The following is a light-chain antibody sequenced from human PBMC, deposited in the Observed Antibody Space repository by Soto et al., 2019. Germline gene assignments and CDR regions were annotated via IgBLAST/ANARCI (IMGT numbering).Light chain of an antibody. CDR3: SSYTSSSTLHYV. J-gene: IGLJ1*01. CDR1: SSDVGGYNY. V-gene: IGLV2-14*01. CDR2: DVS. Sequence: QSVLTQPASVSGSPGQSITISCTGPSSDVGGYNYVSWYQQHPGKAPKLMIYDVSNRPSGVSNRFSGSKSGNTASLTISGLQAEDEADYYCSSYTSSSTLHYVFGTGTKVTVL.